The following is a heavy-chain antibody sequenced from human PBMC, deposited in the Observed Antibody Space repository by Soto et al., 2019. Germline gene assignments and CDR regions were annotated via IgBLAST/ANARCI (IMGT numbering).Heavy chain of an antibody. CDR1: GGSISSGGYS. CDR3: ARERTSDYYYYGMDV. CDR2: IYHSGST. D-gene: IGHD3-16*01. J-gene: IGHJ6*02. Sequence: SETLSLTCAVSGGSISSGGYSWSWIRQPPGKGLEWIGYIYHSGSTYYNPSLKSRVTISVDRSKNQFSLKLSSVTAADTAVYYCARERTSDYYYYGMDVWGQGTTVTVSS. V-gene: IGHV4-30-2*01.